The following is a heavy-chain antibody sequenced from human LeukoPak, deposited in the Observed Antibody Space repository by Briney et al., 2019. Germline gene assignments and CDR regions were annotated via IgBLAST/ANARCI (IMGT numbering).Heavy chain of an antibody. J-gene: IGHJ3*02. Sequence: GGSLRLSCAASGFTFSSYAMSWVRQAPGKGLEWVSAISGSGGSTYYADSVEGRFTISRDNSKNTLYLQMNSLRAEDTAVYYCAILETGPYCSSTSCYRSAFDIWGQGTMVTVSS. CDR1: GFTFSSYA. V-gene: IGHV3-23*01. CDR2: ISGSGGST. CDR3: AILETGPYCSSTSCYRSAFDI. D-gene: IGHD2-2*01.